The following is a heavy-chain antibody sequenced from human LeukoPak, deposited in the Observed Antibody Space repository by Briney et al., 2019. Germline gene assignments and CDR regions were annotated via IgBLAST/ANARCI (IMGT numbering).Heavy chain of an antibody. CDR1: GFTFSSYW. CDR3: ARESPYSARGQPSDY. CDR2: IKQDGSEE. J-gene: IGHJ4*02. Sequence: GGSLRLSCAASGFTFSSYWMSWVRQAPGKGLEWVANIKQDGSEEYYVDSVKGRFTISRDNAKNSLYLEMNSLRAEDTAVYYCARESPYSARGQPSDYWGQGTLVTVSS. D-gene: IGHD6-6*01. V-gene: IGHV3-7*01.